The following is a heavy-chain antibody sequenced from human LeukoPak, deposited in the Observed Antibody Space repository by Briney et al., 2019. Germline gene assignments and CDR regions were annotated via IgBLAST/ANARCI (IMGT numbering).Heavy chain of an antibody. D-gene: IGHD1-26*01. J-gene: IGHJ6*02. CDR3: ASRRVGATSFYYYYGMDV. CDR1: GGSISSSSYY. Sequence: SETLSLTCTVSGGSISSSSYYWGWIRQPPGKGLEWIGYIYYSGSTNYNPSLKSRVTISVDTSKNQFSLKLSSVTAADTAVYYCASRRVGATSFYYYYGMDVWGQGTTVTVSS. V-gene: IGHV4-61*05. CDR2: IYYSGST.